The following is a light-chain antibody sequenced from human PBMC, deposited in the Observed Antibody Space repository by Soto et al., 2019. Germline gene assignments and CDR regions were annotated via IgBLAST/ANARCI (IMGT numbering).Light chain of an antibody. CDR2: DAT. J-gene: IGKJ4*01. Sequence: DLQMTQSPSSLSASVGDRVTITCQASQDIRNYLNWYQQKPGTAPKLLIYDATNLETGVPSRFRGSGSGTDFTFTISSLQPEDIATYYCQQYGNLPLTFGGGTRVEIK. CDR1: QDIRNY. V-gene: IGKV1-33*01. CDR3: QQYGNLPLT.